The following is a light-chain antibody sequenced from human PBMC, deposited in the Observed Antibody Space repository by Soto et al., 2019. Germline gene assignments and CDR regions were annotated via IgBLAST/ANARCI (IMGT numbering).Light chain of an antibody. CDR2: WAS. Sequence: DIVMTQSPDSLAVSLGERATINCKFSQSLLYSSNSKNYLAWYQRKSGQPPKLLIYWASTRESGVPDRFSGSGSGTDFTLTISSLQADDVAVYYCQQYLSIPRTFGQGTKVEIK. CDR1: QSLLYSSNSKNY. V-gene: IGKV4-1*01. J-gene: IGKJ1*01. CDR3: QQYLSIPRT.